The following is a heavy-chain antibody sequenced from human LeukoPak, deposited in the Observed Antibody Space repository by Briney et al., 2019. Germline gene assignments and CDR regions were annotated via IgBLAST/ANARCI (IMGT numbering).Heavy chain of an antibody. CDR1: GYTFTTIG. D-gene: IGHD3-22*01. V-gene: IGHV1-18*01. CDR3: VRDLGIYYDTSGVFFDY. CDR2: VSAYNGNT. J-gene: IGHJ4*02. Sequence: ASVKVSCKASGYTFTTIGISWVRQAPGQGLEWMGWVSAYNGNTNTKYAQMVQGRVTMTTDTSTSTAYMELRSLRSDDTAVYYCVRDLGIYYDTSGVFFDYWGQGTLVTVSS.